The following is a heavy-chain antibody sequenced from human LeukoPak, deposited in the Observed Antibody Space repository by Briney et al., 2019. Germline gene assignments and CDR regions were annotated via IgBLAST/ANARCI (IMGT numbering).Heavy chain of an antibody. D-gene: IGHD3-10*01. CDR2: IYYSGST. CDR3: ARERWFGELAFDI. V-gene: IGHV4-59*01. CDR1: GGSISSYY. J-gene: IGHJ3*02. Sequence: SGTLSLTCTVSGGSISSYYWSWIRQPPGKGLEWIGYIYYSGSTNYNPSLKSRVTISVDTSKNQFSLKLSSVTAADTAVYYCARERWFGELAFDIWGQGTMVTVSS.